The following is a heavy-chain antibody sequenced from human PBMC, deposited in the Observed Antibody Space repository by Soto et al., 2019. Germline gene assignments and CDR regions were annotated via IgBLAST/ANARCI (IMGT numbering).Heavy chain of an antibody. CDR1: GFTFSSYA. Sequence: GSLRLSWAGSGFTFSSYAMSWVRQAPGKVLEWVSAISGSGGSTYYADSVKGRFTISRDNSKNTLYLQMNSLRAEDTAVYYCAKERLAVAGTLFDYWGQGTLVTVSS. CDR2: ISGSGGST. D-gene: IGHD6-19*01. CDR3: AKERLAVAGTLFDY. V-gene: IGHV3-23*01. J-gene: IGHJ4*02.